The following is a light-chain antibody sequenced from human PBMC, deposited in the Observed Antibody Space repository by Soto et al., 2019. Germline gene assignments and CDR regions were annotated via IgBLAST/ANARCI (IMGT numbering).Light chain of an antibody. Sequence: DIQMTQSPSSLSASVGDRVTITCRASQSITTYLHWYQQKPGKAPKVLIYATSSLHSGVPSRFSGSGSETEFTLTISSLQPEDFATYYCQQANSFPLTFGQGTRLEIK. CDR3: QQANSFPLT. V-gene: IGKV1-39*01. CDR1: QSITTY. CDR2: ATS. J-gene: IGKJ5*01.